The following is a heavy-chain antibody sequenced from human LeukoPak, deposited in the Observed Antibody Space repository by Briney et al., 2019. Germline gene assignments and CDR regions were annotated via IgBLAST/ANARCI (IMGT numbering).Heavy chain of an antibody. CDR1: GGSISSYY. CDR2: IYTSGST. Sequence: TSETLSLTCTVSGGSISSYYWSWIRQPPGKGLEWIGRIYTSGSTNYNPSLKSRVTISVDTSKNQFSLKLSSVTAADTAVYYCARSRLGMGLDYWGQGTLVTVSS. J-gene: IGHJ4*02. D-gene: IGHD7-27*01. V-gene: IGHV4-4*08. CDR3: ARSRLGMGLDY.